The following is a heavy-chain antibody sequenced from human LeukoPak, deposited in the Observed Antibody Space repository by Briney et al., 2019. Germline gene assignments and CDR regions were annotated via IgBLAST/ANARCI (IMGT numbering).Heavy chain of an antibody. Sequence: GASVEVSCKASGYTFTGYYMHWVRQAPGQGLEWMGWINPNSGGTNYAQKFQGRVTMTRDTSISTAYMELSRLRSDDTAVYYCARRWNRGGVSANLGSWGQGPLFTVSS. D-gene: IGHD2-15*01. CDR2: INPNSGGT. J-gene: IGHJ4*02. CDR3: ARRWNRGGVSANLGS. CDR1: GYTFTGYY. V-gene: IGHV1-2*02.